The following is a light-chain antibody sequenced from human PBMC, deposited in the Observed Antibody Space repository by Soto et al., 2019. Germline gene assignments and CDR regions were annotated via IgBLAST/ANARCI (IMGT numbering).Light chain of an antibody. J-gene: IGLJ1*01. CDR3: LSYADTAYV. CDR2: EVS. Sequence: QSLLTHPPSSSGSPGQSVTISCAGTSSDVGGYNYVSWYQQYPGKVPKLMIYEVSERPSGVPDRFSGSKSGNTAFLTVSGLQAEDEADYYCLSYADTAYVFGTGTKVTVL. V-gene: IGLV2-8*01. CDR1: SSDVGGYNY.